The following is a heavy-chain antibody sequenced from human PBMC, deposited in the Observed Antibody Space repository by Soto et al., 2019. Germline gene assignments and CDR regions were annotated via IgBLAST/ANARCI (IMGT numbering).Heavy chain of an antibody. D-gene: IGHD2-15*01. CDR1: GGSISSSNW. V-gene: IGHV4-4*02. Sequence: QVQLQESGPGLVKPSGTLSLTCAVSGGSISSSNWWSWVRQPPGKGLEWIGEIYHSGSTNYNPSLKSRVTISVDKSKNQFSLKLSSVTAADTAVYYCARVRRYCSGGSCYALGYWGQGTLVTVSS. CDR2: IYHSGST. J-gene: IGHJ4*02. CDR3: ARVRRYCSGGSCYALGY.